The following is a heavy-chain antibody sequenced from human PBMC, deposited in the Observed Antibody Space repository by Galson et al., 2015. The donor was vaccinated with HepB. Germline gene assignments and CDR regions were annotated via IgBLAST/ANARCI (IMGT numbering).Heavy chain of an antibody. CDR3: ARDRAITGTTANGFDY. V-gene: IGHV3-21*01. Sequence: SLRLSCAASGFTFSSYSMNWVRQAPGKGLEWVSSISSSSSYIYYADSVKGRFTISRDNAKNSLYLQMNSLRAEDTAVYYCARDRAITGTTANGFDYWGQGTLVTVSS. D-gene: IGHD1-7*01. CDR1: GFTFSSYS. CDR2: ISSSSSYI. J-gene: IGHJ4*02.